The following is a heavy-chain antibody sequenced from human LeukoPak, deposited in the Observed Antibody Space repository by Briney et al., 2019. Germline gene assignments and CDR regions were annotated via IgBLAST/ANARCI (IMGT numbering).Heavy chain of an antibody. J-gene: IGHJ4*02. V-gene: IGHV3-30-3*01. D-gene: IGHD3-22*01. Sequence: GGSLRLSRAAPGFTLSSYAMHRGRPGPGKGLGWGGVISYDGSNKYYADSVKGRFTISRDNSKNTLYLQMNSLRAEDTAVYYCARDRYYYDSSGYYPFGYWGQGTLVTVSS. CDR1: GFTLSSYA. CDR2: ISYDGSNK. CDR3: ARDRYYYDSSGYYPFGY.